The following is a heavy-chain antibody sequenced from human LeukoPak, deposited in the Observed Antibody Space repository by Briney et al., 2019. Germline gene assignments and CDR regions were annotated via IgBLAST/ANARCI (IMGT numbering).Heavy chain of an antibody. CDR3: ARDYNPYSSSWVFDY. CDR2: INPNSGGK. J-gene: IGHJ4*02. Sequence: ASVKVSCKASGYAFTGYYMHWVRQAPGQGLEWMGRINPNSGGKNYAQKFQGRVTMTRDTSISTAYMELSRLRSDDTAVYYCARDYNPYSSSWVFDYWGRGTLVTVSS. CDR1: GYAFTGYY. D-gene: IGHD6-13*01. V-gene: IGHV1-2*06.